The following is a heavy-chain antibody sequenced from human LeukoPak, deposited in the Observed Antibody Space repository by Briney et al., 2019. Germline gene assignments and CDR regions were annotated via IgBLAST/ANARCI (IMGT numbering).Heavy chain of an antibody. CDR2: ISAYNGNT. CDR3: ARPQEEDGYNYNWAFDY. D-gene: IGHD5-24*01. V-gene: IGHV1-18*01. CDR1: GYTFTSYG. Sequence: ASVKVSCKASGYTFTSYGINWVRQAPGQGLEWMGWISAYNGNTNYAQELQGRVTMTTDTSTTTAYMELRSLRSDDTAVYYCARPQEEDGYNYNWAFDYWGQGTLVTVSS. J-gene: IGHJ4*02.